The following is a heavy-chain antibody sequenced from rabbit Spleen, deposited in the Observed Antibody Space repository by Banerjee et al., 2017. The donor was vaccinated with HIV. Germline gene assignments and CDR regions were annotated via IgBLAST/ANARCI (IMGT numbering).Heavy chain of an antibody. Sequence: QEQLEESGGDLVKPEGSLTLTCKASGFDFSSNAMCWVRQAPGKGLEWIACIVTMDNLTWYARWARGRFTISKTSSTSVTLQMTSLTTADTATYFCARGADKYGWVGLDLWGQGTLVTVS. CDR1: GFDFSSNA. V-gene: IGHV1S45*01. D-gene: IGHD6-1*01. J-gene: IGHJ4*01. CDR2: IVTMDNLT. CDR3: ARGADKYGWVGLDL.